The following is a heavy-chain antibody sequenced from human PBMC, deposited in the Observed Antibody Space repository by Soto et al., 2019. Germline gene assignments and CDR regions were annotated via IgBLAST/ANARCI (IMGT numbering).Heavy chain of an antibody. D-gene: IGHD5-18*01. CDR2: ISYDGSNK. CDR3: AKDREYSYGYLDAFDI. CDR1: GFTFSSYG. Sequence: GGSLRLSCAASGFTFSSYGMHWVRQALGKGLEWVAVISYDGSNKYYADSVKGRFTISRDNSKNTLYLQMNSLRAEDTAVYYCAKDREYSYGYLDAFDIWGQGTMVTVSS. J-gene: IGHJ3*02. V-gene: IGHV3-30*18.